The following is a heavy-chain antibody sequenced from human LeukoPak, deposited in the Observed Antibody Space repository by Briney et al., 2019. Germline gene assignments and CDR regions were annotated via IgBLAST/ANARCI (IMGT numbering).Heavy chain of an antibody. CDR1: GFTFSSYS. D-gene: IGHD3-16*01. CDR2: ISVSSGTI. J-gene: IGHJ6*03. Sequence: GGSLRLSCVASGFTFSSYSMNWVRQAPGKGLEWVSYISVSSGTIYYADSMKGRFTISRDNAKNSLYLQINSLRAEDTAVYYCARRSEFGVLYYMDIWGKRTTVTVSS. CDR3: ARRSEFGVLYYMDI. V-gene: IGHV3-48*01.